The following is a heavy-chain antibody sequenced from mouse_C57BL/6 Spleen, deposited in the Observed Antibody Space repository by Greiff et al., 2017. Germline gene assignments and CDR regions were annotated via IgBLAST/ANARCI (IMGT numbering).Heavy chain of an antibody. CDR2: ITYDGSN. Sequence: ESGPGLVKPSHSLSLTCSVTGYSITSGYYWNCIRQFPGNKLEWLGYITYDGSNNYNPSLKNRISITPDTSKTQFFLKFNSVTTEDTDTYCGESDRRNADNYAMDYWGQGTTVTVSS. CDR1: GYSITSGYY. V-gene: IGHV3-6*01. CDR3: ESDRRNADNYAMDY. J-gene: IGHJ4*01.